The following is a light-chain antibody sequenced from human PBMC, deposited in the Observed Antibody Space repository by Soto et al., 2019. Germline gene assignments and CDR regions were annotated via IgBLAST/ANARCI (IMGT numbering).Light chain of an antibody. J-gene: IGKJ1*01. Sequence: IQMTQSPSTLSGSVGDRVTITCLASQTISSWLAWYQQKPGKAPNLLIFDASSLKSGVPSRFSGSGSGTEFTLTIGSLQPDDFATYYCQQYNSYSMTFGQGTKVDI. V-gene: IGKV1-5*01. CDR2: DAS. CDR3: QQYNSYSMT. CDR1: QTISSW.